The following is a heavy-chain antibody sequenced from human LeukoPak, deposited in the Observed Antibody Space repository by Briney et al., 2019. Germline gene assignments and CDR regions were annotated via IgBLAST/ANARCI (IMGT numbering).Heavy chain of an antibody. V-gene: IGHV4-59*01. Sequence: SETLSLTCAVYGGSFSSYYWSWIRQPPGKGLEWIGYIYYSGSTNYNPSLKSRVTISVDTSKNQFSLKLSSVTAADTAVYYCARVAGYSYGYGGNMDVWGKGTTVTISS. D-gene: IGHD5-18*01. CDR1: GGSFSSYY. J-gene: IGHJ6*03. CDR2: IYYSGST. CDR3: ARVAGYSYGYGGNMDV.